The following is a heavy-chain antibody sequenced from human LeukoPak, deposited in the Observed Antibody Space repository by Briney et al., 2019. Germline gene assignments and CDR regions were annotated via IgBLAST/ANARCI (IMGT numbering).Heavy chain of an antibody. Sequence: SETLSLTCTVSGGSISSGGYYWSWIRQYPEKGLEWIGHIYRSGNTYYNPSLKSRVSISVDTSRNQFSLNLTSVTAADTAVYYCAREPGYGFIYMDAWGKGTTVAVSS. V-gene: IGHV4-31*03. D-gene: IGHD5-18*01. CDR3: AREPGYGFIYMDA. J-gene: IGHJ6*03. CDR1: GGSISSGGYY. CDR2: IYRSGNT.